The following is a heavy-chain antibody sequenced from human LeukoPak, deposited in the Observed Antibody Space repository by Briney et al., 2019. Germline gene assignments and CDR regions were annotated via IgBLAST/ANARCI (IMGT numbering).Heavy chain of an antibody. Sequence: PSQTLSLTCAVSGGSISSGGYSWSWIRQPPGKGLEWIGYIYYSGSTYYNPSLKSRVAISVDTSKNQFSLKLSSVTAADTAVYYCAREPAKRVFGHPGGRFDYWGQGTLVTVSS. D-gene: IGHD3/OR15-3a*01. CDR2: IYYSGST. CDR1: GGSISSGGYS. V-gene: IGHV4-30-4*07. J-gene: IGHJ4*02. CDR3: AREPAKRVFGHPGGRFDY.